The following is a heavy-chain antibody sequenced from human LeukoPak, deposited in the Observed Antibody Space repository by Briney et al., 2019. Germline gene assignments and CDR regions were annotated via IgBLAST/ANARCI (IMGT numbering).Heavy chain of an antibody. J-gene: IGHJ4*02. Sequence: GGSLRLSCAASGFTFSSYSMNWVRQAPGKGLEWVSSISSSSSYIYYADSVKGRFTISRDNAKNSLYLQMNSLRAEDTAVYYCARVPGDLHYAPFDYWGQGTLVTVSS. CDR1: GFTFSSYS. CDR2: ISSSSSYI. V-gene: IGHV3-21*01. CDR3: ARVPGDLHYAPFDY. D-gene: IGHD3-16*01.